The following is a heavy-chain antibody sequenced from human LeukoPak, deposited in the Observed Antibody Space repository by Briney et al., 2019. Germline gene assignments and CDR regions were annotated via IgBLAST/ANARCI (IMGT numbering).Heavy chain of an antibody. CDR1: GFTFSSYS. CDR2: ISSSSSYI. V-gene: IGHV3-21*01. Sequence: GGSLRLSCAASGFTFSSYSMNWVRQAPGKGLEWVSSISSSSSYIYYADSVKGRFTISRDNAKNSLYLQMNSLRAEDTAVYYCARHREWGATRGLLFDYWGQGTLVTVSS. CDR3: ARHREWGATRGLLFDY. J-gene: IGHJ4*02. D-gene: IGHD1-26*01.